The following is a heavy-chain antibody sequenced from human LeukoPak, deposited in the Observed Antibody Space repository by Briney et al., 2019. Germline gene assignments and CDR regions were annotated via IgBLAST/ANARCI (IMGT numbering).Heavy chain of an antibody. V-gene: IGHV1-3*01. CDR1: GYTFTSYA. Sequence: GASVKVFCKASGYTFTSYAMHWVRQAPGQRLEWMGWINAGNGNTKYSQKFQGRVTITRDTSASTAYMELSSLRSEDTAVYYCARMGVAGTRWFDPWGQGTLVTVSS. J-gene: IGHJ5*02. D-gene: IGHD6-19*01. CDR2: INAGNGNT. CDR3: ARMGVAGTRWFDP.